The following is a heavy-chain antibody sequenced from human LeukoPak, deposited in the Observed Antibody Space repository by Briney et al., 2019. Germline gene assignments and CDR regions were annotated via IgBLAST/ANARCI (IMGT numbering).Heavy chain of an antibody. Sequence: GGSLRLSCVASGFFFNNAWMTWVRQAPGKGLEWVSAISGSGGSTYYADSVKGRFTISRDNSKNTLYLQMNSLRAEDTAVYYCARYSYDYGFGYWGQGTLVTVSS. D-gene: IGHD5-18*01. V-gene: IGHV3-23*01. CDR2: ISGSGGST. CDR3: ARYSYDYGFGY. CDR1: GFFFNNAW. J-gene: IGHJ4*02.